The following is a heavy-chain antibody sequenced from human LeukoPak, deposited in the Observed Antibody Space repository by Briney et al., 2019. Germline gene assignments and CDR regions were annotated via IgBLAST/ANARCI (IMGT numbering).Heavy chain of an antibody. D-gene: IGHD3-9*01. CDR2: ISSSSSTI. Sequence: GGSLRLSCAASGFTFSSYSMNWVRQAPGEGLEWVSYISSSSSTIYYADSVKGRFTISRDNAKNSLYLQMNSLRAEDTAVYYCARDGGVPDYDILTGYPGPWEFDPWGQGTLVTVSS. CDR3: ARDGGVPDYDILTGYPGPWEFDP. J-gene: IGHJ5*02. CDR1: GFTFSSYS. V-gene: IGHV3-48*01.